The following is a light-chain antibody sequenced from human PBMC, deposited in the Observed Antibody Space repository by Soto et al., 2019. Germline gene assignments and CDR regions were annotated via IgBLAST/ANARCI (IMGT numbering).Light chain of an antibody. Sequence: DIQMTQSPSTLSASVGDRVTFTCRASQSIGNWLAWYQQKPGKAPKLLIYKASNLESGVPSRFSGSGSGTEFTLTISNLQPDDFATYYCQHYKNYSGFGKGTKLEIK. CDR3: QHYKNYSG. CDR2: KAS. J-gene: IGKJ2*03. V-gene: IGKV1-5*03. CDR1: QSIGNW.